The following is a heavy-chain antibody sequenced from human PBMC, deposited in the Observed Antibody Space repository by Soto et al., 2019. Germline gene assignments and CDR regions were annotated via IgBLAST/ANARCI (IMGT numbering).Heavy chain of an antibody. V-gene: IGHV3-11*04. J-gene: IGHJ4*02. D-gene: IGHD4-4*01. CDR1: GFTFSDYY. CDR3: ASEEVTTVTTIVVFDY. CDR2: ISSSGSTI. Sequence: PGGSLRLSCAASGFTFSDYYMSWIRQAPGKGLEWVSYISSSGSTIYYADSVKGRFTISRDNSKNTLYLQMNSLRAEDTAVYYCASEEVTTVTTIVVFDYWGQGTLVTVSS.